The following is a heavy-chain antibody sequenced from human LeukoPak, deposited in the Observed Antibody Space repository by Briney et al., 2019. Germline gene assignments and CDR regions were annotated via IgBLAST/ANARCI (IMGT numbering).Heavy chain of an antibody. J-gene: IGHJ4*02. Sequence: GGSLRLSCAASGFTFSDYYMSLIRQAPGKGPEWISYISGSGSSIYYADSAKGRFTISRDNAKNSLYLQMNGLTVDDTAMYYCARLPITVTTLDYWGQGTLVTVSS. D-gene: IGHD4-17*01. V-gene: IGHV3-11*01. CDR2: ISGSGSSI. CDR3: ARLPITVTTLDY. CDR1: GFTFSDYY.